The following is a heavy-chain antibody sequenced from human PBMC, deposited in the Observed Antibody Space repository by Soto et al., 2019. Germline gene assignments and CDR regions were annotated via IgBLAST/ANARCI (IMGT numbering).Heavy chain of an antibody. D-gene: IGHD2-8*02. CDR2: INHSGST. V-gene: IGHV4-34*01. CDR1: GGSFSGYY. CDR3: ARDKITGLFDY. Sequence: QVQLQQWGAGLLKPSETLSLTCAVYGGSFSGYYWTWIRQPPGTGLEWIGEINHSGSTNYNPSLKSRVTISVDTSKNQFSPKLTSVTAADTAVYYCARDKITGLFDYWCQGTLVTVSS. J-gene: IGHJ4*02.